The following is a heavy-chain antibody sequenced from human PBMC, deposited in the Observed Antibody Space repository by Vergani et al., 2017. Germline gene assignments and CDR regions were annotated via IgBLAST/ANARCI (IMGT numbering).Heavy chain of an antibody. CDR1: GGTFSSYA. D-gene: IGHD2-2*01. J-gene: IGHJ6*03. CDR3: AREGIVVVPAAISYYYYYMDV. Sequence: QVQLVQSGAEVKKPGSSVKVSCKASGGTFSSYAISWVRQAPGQGLEWMGRIIPIFGTANYAQKFQGRVTITADKSTSTAYIELSSLRSEDTAVYYCAREGIVVVPAAISYYYYYMDVWGRGTTVTVAS. CDR2: IIPIFGTA. V-gene: IGHV1-69*14.